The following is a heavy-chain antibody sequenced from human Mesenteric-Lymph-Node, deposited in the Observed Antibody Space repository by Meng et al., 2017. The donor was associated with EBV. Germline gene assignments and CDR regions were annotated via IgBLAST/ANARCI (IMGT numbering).Heavy chain of an antibody. V-gene: IGHV4-34*01. CDR1: GASFSGYC. CDR3: ARRRGCSSDWFDP. J-gene: IGHJ5*02. CDR2: INHSGST. D-gene: IGHD6-6*01. Sequence: QVQLLQCGAGLLKPAVTLTPTLACYGASFSGYCWSWIRQPPGKGLEWIGEINHSGSTNYNPSLKSRVTISVDTSKNQFSLKLSSVTAADTTVYYCARRRGCSSDWFDPWGQETLVTVSS.